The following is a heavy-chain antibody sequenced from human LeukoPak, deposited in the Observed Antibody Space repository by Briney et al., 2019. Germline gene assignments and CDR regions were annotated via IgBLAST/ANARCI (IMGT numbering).Heavy chain of an antibody. J-gene: IGHJ4*02. Sequence: KPSETLSLTCSVSGGSITSYNWSWIRQPAGKGLEWIGRIYATGSTNYNPSLKSRVTISVDKSKNQFSLKLSSVTAADTAVYYCATGGSYLVYWGQGTLVTVPS. V-gene: IGHV4-4*07. CDR3: ATGGSYLVY. D-gene: IGHD3-10*01. CDR2: IYATGST. CDR1: GGSITSYN.